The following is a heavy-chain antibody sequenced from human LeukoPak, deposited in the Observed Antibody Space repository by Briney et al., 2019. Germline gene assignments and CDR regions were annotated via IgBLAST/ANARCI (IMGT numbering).Heavy chain of an antibody. CDR3: AKRGVVIRVILVGFHKEAYYFDS. J-gene: IGHJ4*02. CDR2: IGDSGGRT. CDR1: GITLSNYG. Sequence: GGSLRLSCAVSGITLSNYGMSWVRQAPGKGLEWVAGIGDSGGRTNYADSVKGRFTISSDNPKNTLYLQMNSLRAEDTAVYFCAKRGVVIRVILVGFHKEAYYFDSWGQGALVTVSS. D-gene: IGHD3-22*01. V-gene: IGHV3-23*01.